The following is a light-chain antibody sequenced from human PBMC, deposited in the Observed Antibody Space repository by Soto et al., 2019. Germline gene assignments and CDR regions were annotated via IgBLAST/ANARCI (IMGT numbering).Light chain of an antibody. Sequence: EIVMTQSPAPLSVSPGGRATLSCRASQSISGTLAWYQQKPGQAPRLLIYGAFTRATGFPARFSGSGSGTDFTLTITSLQSEDFAVYYCQQYDNWPWTFGQGTKVEIK. CDR1: QSISGT. V-gene: IGKV3-15*01. J-gene: IGKJ1*01. CDR2: GAF. CDR3: QQYDNWPWT.